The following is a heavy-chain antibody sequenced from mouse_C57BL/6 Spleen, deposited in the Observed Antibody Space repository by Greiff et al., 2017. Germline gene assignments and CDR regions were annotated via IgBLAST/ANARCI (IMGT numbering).Heavy chain of an antibody. CDR3: ARTGVDY. CDR2: IDPSDSYT. Sequence: QVQLQQPGAELVKPGASVKLSCKASGYTFTSYWMQWVKQRPGQGLEWIGEIDPSDSYTNYNQKFKGKATLTVDTSSSTAYMQLSSLTSEDSAVYDCARTGVDYWGQGTTLTVSS. V-gene: IGHV1-50*01. J-gene: IGHJ2*01. CDR1: GYTFTSYW.